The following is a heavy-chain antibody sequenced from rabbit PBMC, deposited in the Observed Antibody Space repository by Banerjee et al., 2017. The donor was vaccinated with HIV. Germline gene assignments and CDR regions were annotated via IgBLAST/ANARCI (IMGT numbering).Heavy chain of an antibody. CDR2: IYAGSSGST. D-gene: IGHD6-1*01. CDR3: ARDRGYTYGYAGYAYANL. J-gene: IGHJ4*01. V-gene: IGHV1S40*01. Sequence: QSLEESGGDLVKPGASLTLTCTASGFSFSSSYYMWWVRQAPGKGLEWIACIYAGSSGSTYYASWAKGRFTISKTSSTTVTLQMTSLTAADTATYFCARDRGYTYGYAGYAYANLWGQGTLVTVS. CDR1: GFSFSSSYY.